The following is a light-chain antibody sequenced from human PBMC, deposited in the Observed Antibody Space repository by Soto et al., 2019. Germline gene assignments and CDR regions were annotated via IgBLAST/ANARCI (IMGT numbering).Light chain of an antibody. CDR3: QSYDSSLSDWV. CDR2: GDS. V-gene: IGLV1-40*01. CDR1: SSNIGAPYG. J-gene: IGLJ3*02. Sequence: QPVLTQPPSVSGAPGQRVTISCTGSSSNIGAPYGVHWYRQLPGIAPKLLIYGDSNRPSGVPDRFSGSKSGPSASLAITGLQAEDEADYYCQSYDSSLSDWVFGGGTKLTVL.